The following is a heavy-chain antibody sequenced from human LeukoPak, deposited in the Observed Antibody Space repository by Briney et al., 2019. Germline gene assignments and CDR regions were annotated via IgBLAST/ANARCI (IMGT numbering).Heavy chain of an antibody. D-gene: IGHD6-19*01. CDR2: IYTSGST. Sequence: KPSETLSLTCTVSGGSISNYYWSWIRQPAGKGLEWIGRIYTSGSTNCNPSLKSRVTMSVDTSKNQFSLKLSSVTTADTAVYYCARGPRSSDWYSVDYWGRGTLVTVSS. CDR1: GGSISNYY. J-gene: IGHJ4*02. CDR3: ARGPRSSDWYSVDY. V-gene: IGHV4-4*07.